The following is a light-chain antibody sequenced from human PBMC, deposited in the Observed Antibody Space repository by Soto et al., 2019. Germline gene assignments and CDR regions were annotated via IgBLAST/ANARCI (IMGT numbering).Light chain of an antibody. CDR1: SGPSSYT. J-gene: IGLJ2*01. V-gene: IGLV4-69*01. Sequence: QSVLAQSPSASASLGASVKPTCTPTSGPSSYTIAWHQQQPGRGPRYLMKTNSDGSHMKGDGIPARFSGPSSESERHLTISNVQSEDEADYYCQTWDSAIRVFGGGTKLTVL. CDR3: QTWDSAIRV. CDR2: TNSDGSH.